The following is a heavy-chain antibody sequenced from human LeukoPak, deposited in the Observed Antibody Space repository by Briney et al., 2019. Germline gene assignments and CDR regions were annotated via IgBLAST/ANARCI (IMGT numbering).Heavy chain of an antibody. V-gene: IGHV7-4-1*02. CDR2: INTNTGNT. CDR3: ARVTRDSSGYYSQIDY. J-gene: IGHJ4*02. CDR1: GYAFTSYA. D-gene: IGHD3-22*01. Sequence: GASVKVSCKASGYAFTSYAMNCVRQAPGHGLECMGWINTNTGNTTYAQGFTGPLVFSLDTSVSTAYLQISSLKAEDTAVYDCARVTRDSSGYYSQIDYWGQGTLVTVSS.